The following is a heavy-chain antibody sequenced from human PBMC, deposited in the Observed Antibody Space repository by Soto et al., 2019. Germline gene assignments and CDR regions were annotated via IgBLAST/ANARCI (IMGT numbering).Heavy chain of an antibody. CDR1: GFTFSEYA. CDR2: VSANGDIT. CDR3: ARGDRGGSGSPASYYFSGLDV. D-gene: IGHD3-10*01. J-gene: IGHJ6*02. Sequence: ESVGDLVQPGGSLRLSCVASGFTFSEYAMTWVRQAPGKGLDWVSSVSANGDITYYADSVKGRFTISRDNSNNTLLLQMNSLRAEDTALYYRARGDRGGSGSPASYYFSGLDVWGQGTTVIVSS. V-gene: IGHV3-23*01.